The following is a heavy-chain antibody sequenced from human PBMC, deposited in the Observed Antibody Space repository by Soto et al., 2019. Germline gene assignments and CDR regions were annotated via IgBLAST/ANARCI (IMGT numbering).Heavy chain of an antibody. CDR3: ARDQSFDRSYYYVIDF. D-gene: IGHD3-22*01. J-gene: IGHJ6*02. CDR1: VYPFTHND. Sequence: ASVMVTCKAPVYPFTHNDITSIRQAPGQGLEWMGWISPFNGNTNYGQTLQGRVTLTTDTSTSTVYMELSSLRSDDTAVYYGARDQSFDRSYYYVIDFWCQGTTVT. V-gene: IGHV1-18*04. CDR2: ISPFNGNT.